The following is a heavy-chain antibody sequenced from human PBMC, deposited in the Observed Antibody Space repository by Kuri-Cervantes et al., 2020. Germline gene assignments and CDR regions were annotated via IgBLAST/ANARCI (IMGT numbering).Heavy chain of an antibody. J-gene: IGHJ4*02. CDR3: ARYTVRHFDY. V-gene: IGHV3-30*02. Sequence: GGSLRLSCAASGFTFSSYGMHWVRQAPGKGLEWVAFIRYDGSNKYYADSVKGRFTISRDNSKNTLYLQMNSLRAEDTAVYYCARYTVRHFDYWGQGTLVTVSS. CDR2: IRYDGSNK. CDR1: GFTFSSYG. D-gene: IGHD2-8*01.